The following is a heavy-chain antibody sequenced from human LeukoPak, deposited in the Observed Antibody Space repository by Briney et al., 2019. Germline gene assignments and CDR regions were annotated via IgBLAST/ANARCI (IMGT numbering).Heavy chain of an antibody. CDR2: ISAYNGNT. Sequence: ASVKVSCKASGYTFTSYGISWVRQAPGQGLEWMGWISAYNGNTNYAQKLQGRVTMTSDSSISTAFMELSSLRSEDTAIYYCVRTPPNWGFDYWGQGTLVTVSS. CDR3: VRTPPNWGFDY. J-gene: IGHJ4*02. V-gene: IGHV1-18*01. D-gene: IGHD3-16*01. CDR1: GYTFTSYG.